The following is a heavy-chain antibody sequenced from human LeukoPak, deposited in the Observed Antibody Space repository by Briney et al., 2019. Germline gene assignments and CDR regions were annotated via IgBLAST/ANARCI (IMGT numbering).Heavy chain of an antibody. CDR3: ARDRHSGSPPVDWFDP. CDR2: TYYRSKWYN. CDR1: GDSVSSNSAA. Sequence: SQTLSLTCAISGDSVSSNSAAWNWIRQSPSRGLEWLGRTYYRSKWYNDYAVSVRSRITINPDTSKNQFSLQLNSVTPEDTAVYYCARDRHSGSPPVDWFDPWGQGTLVTVSS. D-gene: IGHD1-26*01. V-gene: IGHV6-1*01. J-gene: IGHJ5*02.